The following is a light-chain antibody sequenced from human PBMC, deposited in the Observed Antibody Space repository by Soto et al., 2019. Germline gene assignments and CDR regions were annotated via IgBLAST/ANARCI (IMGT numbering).Light chain of an antibody. J-gene: IGLJ1*01. CDR1: SSDVGGYNY. V-gene: IGLV2-14*03. CDR3: SSYTSSTTEV. CDR2: DVS. Sequence: QSALAQPASVSGSPGQSITISCTGTSSDVGGYNYVSWYQHHPGKAPKLMIYDVSSRPSGVSYRFSGSKSGNTASLTISGLQAEDEADYYCSSYTSSTTEVFGTGTKVTV.